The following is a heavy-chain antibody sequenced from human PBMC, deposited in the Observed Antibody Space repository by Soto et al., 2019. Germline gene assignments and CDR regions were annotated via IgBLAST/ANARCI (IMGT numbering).Heavy chain of an antibody. CDR2: ISGRSNTI. J-gene: IGHJ4*02. D-gene: IGHD3-22*01. Sequence: EVHLVESGGGLVQPGGPLRLSCVASGFTFSDYNMNRVRQAPGKGLEWVSFISGRSNTIYYAASVKGRFTISRDNAKNSLYLLTNSLRAEDTAVYYCTREGDGSVFFSDFWGQGALVTVSS. CDR1: GFTFSDYN. CDR3: TREGDGSVFFSDF. V-gene: IGHV3-48*01.